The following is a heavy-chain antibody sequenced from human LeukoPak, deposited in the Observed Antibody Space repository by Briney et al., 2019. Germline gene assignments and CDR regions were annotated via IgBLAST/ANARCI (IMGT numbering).Heavy chain of an antibody. J-gene: IGHJ2*01. D-gene: IGHD4-17*01. CDR2: INPSGGST. V-gene: IGHV1-46*01. CDR3: ARGFVVSGNQLIRRDRGDYGGLSPFDL. CDR1: GYTFTSYY. Sequence: GASVKVSCKASGYTFTSYYMHWVRQAPGQGLEWMGIINPSGGSTSYAQKFQGRVTMTRDTSTSTVYMELSSLRSEDTAVYYCARGFVVSGNQLIRRDRGDYGGLSPFDLWGRGTLVTVSS.